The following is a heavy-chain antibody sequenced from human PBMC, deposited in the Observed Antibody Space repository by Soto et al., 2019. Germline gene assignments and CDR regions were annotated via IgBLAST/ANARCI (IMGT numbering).Heavy chain of an antibody. CDR3: AKDLADHSGYDLDAEFDY. Sequence: GGSLRLSCAASGFTFSSYAMSWVRQAPGKGLEWVSAISGSGGSTYYADSVKGRFTISRDNSRNTLYLQMNSLRAEDTAVYYCAKDLADHSGYDLDAEFDYWGQGTLVTVSS. V-gene: IGHV3-23*01. J-gene: IGHJ4*02. CDR1: GFTFSSYA. CDR2: ISGSGGST. D-gene: IGHD5-12*01.